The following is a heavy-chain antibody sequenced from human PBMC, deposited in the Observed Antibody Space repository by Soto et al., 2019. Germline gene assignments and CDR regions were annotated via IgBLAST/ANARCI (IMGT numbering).Heavy chain of an antibody. J-gene: IGHJ4*02. CDR1: GAAISSYF. D-gene: IGHD3-3*01. CDR3: ATVRANFDFCDY. V-gene: IGHV4-59*01. Sequence: SETLSLTCTVSGAAISSYFWGWIRQPPGKGLEWIGYMSYSGNTNYNPSLKSRVTMSVDASKNQFSMKLSSVTAADTAVYYCATVRANFDFCDYWGPGTLVTVSS. CDR2: MSYSGNT.